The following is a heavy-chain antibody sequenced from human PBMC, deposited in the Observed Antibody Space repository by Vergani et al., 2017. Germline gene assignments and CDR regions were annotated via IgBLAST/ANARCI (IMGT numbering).Heavy chain of an antibody. CDR2: ITGSGGST. V-gene: IGHV3-23*01. CDR3: VKAYSSGWYYFDY. J-gene: IGHJ4*02. CDR1: GFTFSNYA. D-gene: IGHD6-19*01. Sequence: EVQLLESGGGLVQPGGSLRLSCAASGFTFSNYAMSWVRQAPGKGLEWVSAITGSGGSTYYADSVKGRFTISRDNSKNTLYLQMNSLRAEDTAVYYCVKAYSSGWYYFDYWGQGTLVTVSS.